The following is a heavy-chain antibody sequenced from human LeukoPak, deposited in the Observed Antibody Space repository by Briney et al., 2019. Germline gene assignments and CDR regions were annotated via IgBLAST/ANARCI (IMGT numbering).Heavy chain of an antibody. J-gene: IGHJ4*02. CDR3: ARGSSSGWYDGVDY. D-gene: IGHD6-19*01. CDR2: IIPIFGTA. CDR1: GGTFSSYA. Sequence: ASVKVSCKASGGTFSSYAISWVRQAPGQGLEWMGGIIPIFGTAKYAQKFQGRVTITTDESTSTAYMELSSLRSEDTAVYYCARGSSSGWYDGVDYWGQGTLVTVSS. V-gene: IGHV1-69*05.